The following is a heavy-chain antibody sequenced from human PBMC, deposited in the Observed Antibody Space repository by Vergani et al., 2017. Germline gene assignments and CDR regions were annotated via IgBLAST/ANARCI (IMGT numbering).Heavy chain of an antibody. J-gene: IGHJ6*02. V-gene: IGHV3-9*01. CDR3: AKDGGGPSSSWPYLYYYYYYGMDV. CDR2: ISWNSGSI. Sequence: EVQLVESGGGLVQPGRSLRLSCAASGFTFDDYAMHWVRQAPGKGLEWVSGISWNSGSIGYADSVKGRFTISRDNAKNSLYLQMNSLRAEDTAVYYCAKDGGGPSSSWPYLYYYYYYGMDVWGQGTTVTVSS. CDR1: GFTFDDYA. D-gene: IGHD6-6*01.